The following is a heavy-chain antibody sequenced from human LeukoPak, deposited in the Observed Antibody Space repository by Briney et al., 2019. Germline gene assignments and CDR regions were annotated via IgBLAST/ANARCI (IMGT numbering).Heavy chain of an antibody. CDR3: ARVRGSSGSYEYYHYMDV. D-gene: IGHD1-26*01. Sequence: ASETLSLTCAVYGGSFSGYYWSWIRQPAGKGLEWIGRIYTSGSTNYNPSLKSRVTMSVDTSKKQFSLKLSSVTAADTAVYYCARVRGSSGSYEYYHYMDVWGKGTTVTISS. J-gene: IGHJ6*03. V-gene: IGHV4-59*10. CDR2: IYTSGST. CDR1: GGSFSGYY.